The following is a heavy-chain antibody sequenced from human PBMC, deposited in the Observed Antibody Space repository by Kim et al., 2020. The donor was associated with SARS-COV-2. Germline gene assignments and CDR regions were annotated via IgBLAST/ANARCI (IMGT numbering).Heavy chain of an antibody. J-gene: IGHJ5*02. V-gene: IGHV3-72*01. CDR3: ARGGYYGSGKIDP. Sequence: AASVKGRFTISRDDSKNSLYLQMNSLKTEDTAVYYCARGGYYGSGKIDPWGQGTLVTVSS. D-gene: IGHD3-10*01.